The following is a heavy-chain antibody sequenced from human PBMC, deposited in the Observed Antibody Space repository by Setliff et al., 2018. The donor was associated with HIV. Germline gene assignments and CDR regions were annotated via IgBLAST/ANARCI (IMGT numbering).Heavy chain of an antibody. D-gene: IGHD2-15*01. J-gene: IGHJ4*02. Sequence: GESLKISCQGSGYIFTSYWIGWVRQMPGKGLEWMGIIYPRDSDTKYSPSFQGQVTISADKAINTAYLQWSSLKASDTAMYYCARQGCSGGSCYGVDYWGQGTLVTVSS. CDR1: GYIFTSYW. V-gene: IGHV5-51*01. CDR2: IYPRDSDT. CDR3: ARQGCSGGSCYGVDY.